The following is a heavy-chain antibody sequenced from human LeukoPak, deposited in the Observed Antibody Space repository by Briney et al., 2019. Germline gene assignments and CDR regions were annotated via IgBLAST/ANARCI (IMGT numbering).Heavy chain of an antibody. CDR1: GYTLTELS. D-gene: IGHD2-15*01. CDR3: ATLPSELRYCSGGSCYHPYYFDY. V-gene: IGHV1-24*01. J-gene: IGHJ4*02. CDR2: FDPEDGET. Sequence: ASVKVSCKVSGYTLTELSMHWVRQAPGKGLEWMGGFDPEDGETIYAQKFQGRVTMTEDTSTDTAYMELSSLRSEDTAVYYCATLPSELRYCSGGSCYHPYYFDYWGQGILVTVSS.